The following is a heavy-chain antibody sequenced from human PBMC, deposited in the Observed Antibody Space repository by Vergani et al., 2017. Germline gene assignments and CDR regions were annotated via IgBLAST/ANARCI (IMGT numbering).Heavy chain of an antibody. CDR3: VRGVRVSRT. Sequence: EVQLVESGGGLVQPGGSLRLSCAASGFTFSTYDMHWVRQATGKGLEWVSAIGTAGDTYYPGSVKGRFTISRDNAKNSLYLDMSSLRAEDTAVYYCVRGVRVSRTWGQGTLVAVSS. D-gene: IGHD5/OR15-5a*01. V-gene: IGHV3-13*01. CDR2: IGTAGDT. J-gene: IGHJ3*01. CDR1: GFTFSTYD.